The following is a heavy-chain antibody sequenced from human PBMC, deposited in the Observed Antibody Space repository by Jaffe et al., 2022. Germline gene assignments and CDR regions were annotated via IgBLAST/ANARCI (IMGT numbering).Heavy chain of an antibody. CDR2: TYYRSKWSI. CDR1: GDSVSSNSAA. J-gene: IGHJ1*01. D-gene: IGHD2-15*01. Sequence: QVQLQQSGPGLVEPSQTLSLTCAISGDSVSSNSAAWNWIRQSPSRGLEWLGRTYYRSKWSIDYAPSVRGRVTINPDASKNQFSLQLISVTPEDTALYYCTRDYCSGGRCNWHFHHWGQGTLVTVSS. V-gene: IGHV6-1*01. CDR3: TRDYCSGGRCNWHFHH.